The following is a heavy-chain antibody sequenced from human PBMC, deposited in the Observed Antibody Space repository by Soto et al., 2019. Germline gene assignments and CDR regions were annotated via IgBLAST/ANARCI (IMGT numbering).Heavy chain of an antibody. J-gene: IGHJ4*02. CDR1: GVTAGSTY. CDR3: ARHGYNYGGGYFDY. D-gene: IGHD5-18*01. Sequence: EVQLVESGGGLVQPGGSLRLSCAASGVTAGSTYLSGFRQAPGKGLGWVSVIYSGGSTDYAASVKGRFTISRDNSKNTLYLQMNSLRAEDTAVYYCARHGYNYGGGYFDYWGQGTLVTVSS. V-gene: IGHV3-66*04. CDR2: IYSGGST.